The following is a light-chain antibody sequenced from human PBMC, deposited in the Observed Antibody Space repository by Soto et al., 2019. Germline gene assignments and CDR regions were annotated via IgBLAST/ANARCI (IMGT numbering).Light chain of an antibody. CDR3: QQYNDWPPYT. J-gene: IGKJ2*01. CDR2: GAS. Sequence: IVMTQSPATLPVSPGESATLSCRAGESVSSRVAWYQQKPGQAPRLLIYGASIRATGIPARFSGSGSGTEFTLTISSLQSEDFAVYYCQQYNDWPPYTFGQGTKLEIK. V-gene: IGKV3-15*01. CDR1: ESVSSR.